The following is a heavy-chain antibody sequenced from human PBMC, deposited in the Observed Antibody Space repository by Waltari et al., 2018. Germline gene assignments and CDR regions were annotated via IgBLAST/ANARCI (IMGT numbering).Heavy chain of an antibody. D-gene: IGHD6-19*01. CDR1: GFTVSSNY. CDR2: IYSGGST. V-gene: IGHV3-53*01. J-gene: IGHJ4*02. CDR3: AAEVGTYNSGWAPIDY. Sequence: EVQLLESGGGLIQPGGSLRLSCAASGFTVSSNYMSWVRQAPGKGLEWVSVIYSGGSTYYADSVKGRFTISRDNSKNTLYLQMNSLRAEDTAVYYCAAEVGTYNSGWAPIDYWGQGTLVTVSS.